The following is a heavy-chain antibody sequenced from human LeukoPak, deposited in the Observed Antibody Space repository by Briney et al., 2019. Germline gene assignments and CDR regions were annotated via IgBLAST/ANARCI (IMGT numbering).Heavy chain of an antibody. CDR1: GGSISSYY. V-gene: IGHV4-59*01. CDR3: ARGGGATADIYYYYGMDV. Sequence: PSETLSLTCTVSGGSISSYYWSWLRQPPGKGLEWLGYIYYSGSTNYNPSLKSRVTISVDTSKNQFSLKLSSVTAADTAVYYCARGGGATADIYYYYGMDVWGQGTTVTVSS. D-gene: IGHD1-26*01. J-gene: IGHJ6*02. CDR2: IYYSGST.